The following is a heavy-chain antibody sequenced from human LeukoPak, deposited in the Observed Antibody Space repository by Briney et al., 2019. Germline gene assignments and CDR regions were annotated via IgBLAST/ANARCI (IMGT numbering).Heavy chain of an antibody. J-gene: IGHJ4*02. CDR2: ISYDRSNK. Sequence: PTGGSLRLSCAASGFTFSSYAMHWVRQAPGKGLEWVAVISYDRSNKYYADSVKGRFTISRDNSKNTLYLQMNSLRAEDTAVYYCARDSREWSYGSGSYYNEEYYFDYWGQGTLVTVSS. CDR1: GFTFSSYA. D-gene: IGHD3-10*01. V-gene: IGHV3-30-3*01. CDR3: ARDSREWSYGSGSYYNEEYYFDY.